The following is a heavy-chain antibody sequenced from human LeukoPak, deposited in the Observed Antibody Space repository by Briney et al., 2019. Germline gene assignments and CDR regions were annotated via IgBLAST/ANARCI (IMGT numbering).Heavy chain of an antibody. CDR2: IYWNDDK. D-gene: IGHD3-16*02. V-gene: IGHV2-5*01. Sequence: ASGPTLVNPPQTLTLTCTFSGFSLSTSGVGVGWIRQPPGKALEWLALIYWNDDKRYSPSLKSRLTITKDTSKNQVVLTMTNMDPVDTATYYCAHSEVYDYVWGSYRAPFDYWGQGTLVTVSS. CDR3: AHSEVYDYVWGSYRAPFDY. CDR1: GFSLSTSGVG. J-gene: IGHJ4*02.